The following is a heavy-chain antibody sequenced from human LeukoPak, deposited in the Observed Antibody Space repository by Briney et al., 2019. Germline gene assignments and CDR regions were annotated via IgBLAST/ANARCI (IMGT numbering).Heavy chain of an antibody. Sequence: SETLSLTCTVSGGSISSYYWSWIRQPAGKGLEWIGRIYTSGSTNYNPSLKSRVTMSVDTSKNQFSLKLSSVTAADTAVYYCASTLRIPSMLSGYMDVWAKGTTVTVSS. V-gene: IGHV4-4*07. D-gene: IGHD3-10*02. CDR3: ASTLRIPSMLSGYMDV. CDR2: IYTSGST. J-gene: IGHJ6*03. CDR1: GGSISSYY.